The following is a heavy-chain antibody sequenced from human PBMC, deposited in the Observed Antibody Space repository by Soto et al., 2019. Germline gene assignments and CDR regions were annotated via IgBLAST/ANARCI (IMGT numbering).Heavy chain of an antibody. CDR1: GFTVSSKY. Sequence: PGGSLRLSCAASGFTVSSKYMSWVRQAPRKGLEWVSLIQSGGPTYYADSVKGRFTISRDTSENTVHLQMDSLRAEDTAVYYCARDDFLCDGGRCYGVPLDVWGIGTTVTVSS. CDR2: IQSGGPT. D-gene: IGHD2-15*01. CDR3: ARDDFLCDGGRCYGVPLDV. V-gene: IGHV3-66*01. J-gene: IGHJ6*04.